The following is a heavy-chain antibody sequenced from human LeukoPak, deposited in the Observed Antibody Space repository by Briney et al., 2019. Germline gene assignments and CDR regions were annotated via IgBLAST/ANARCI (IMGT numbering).Heavy chain of an antibody. CDR3: ARQQRGFDY. J-gene: IGHJ4*02. CDR1: GFTFNNYE. CDR2: ISSSGSTI. V-gene: IGHV3-48*03. Sequence: PGGSLRLSCAASGFTFNNYEMNWVRQAPGKGLEWVSYISSSGSTIYYADSVKGRFTISRDNAKNSLYLQMNSLRAEDTAVYYCARQQRGFDYWGQGTLVTVSS.